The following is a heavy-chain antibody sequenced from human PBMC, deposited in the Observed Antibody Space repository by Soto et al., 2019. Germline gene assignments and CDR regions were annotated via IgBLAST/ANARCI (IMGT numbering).Heavy chain of an antibody. J-gene: IGHJ6*02. Sequence: QVQLVQSGAEVKKPGSSVKVSCKASGGTFSSYAISWVRQAPGQGLEWMGGIIPIFGTANYAQKFQGRVTITADESTSTAAMERSSLRSADSALYYYARDEDRVATAEHEQDYGRDVCGRGSTGVVSS. CDR1: GGTFSSYA. V-gene: IGHV1-69*12. CDR3: ARDEDRVATAEHEQDYGRDV. CDR2: IIPIFGTA. D-gene: IGHD5-12*01.